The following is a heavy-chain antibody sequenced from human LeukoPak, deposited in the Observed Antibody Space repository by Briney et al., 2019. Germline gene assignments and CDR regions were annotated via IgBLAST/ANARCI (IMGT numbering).Heavy chain of an antibody. CDR1: GDSISRYY. J-gene: IGHJ6*03. V-gene: IGHV4-59*01. CDR3: ARVRDYGLDDYSYMDV. CDR2: IYYSGST. D-gene: IGHD3-10*01. Sequence: SETLSLTCSVSGDSISRYYWSWIRQPPGKGLEWIGYIYYSGSTNYTPSLKSRVTISVDTSKNQFSLRLTSVTAADTAVYYCARVRDYGLDDYSYMDVWGKGTTVTVSS.